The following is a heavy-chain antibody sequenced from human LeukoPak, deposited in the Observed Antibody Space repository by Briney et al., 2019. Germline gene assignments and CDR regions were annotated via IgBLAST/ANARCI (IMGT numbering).Heavy chain of an antibody. CDR1: GFTFSDYY. Sequence: GGSLRLSCAASGFTFSDYYMSWIRQAPGKGLEWVSYISSSSSYTNYADSAKGRLTISRDNAKNSLYLQMNSLRAEDTAVYYCARLPDYGGNLRYFDYWGQGTLVTVSS. CDR2: ISSSSSYT. J-gene: IGHJ4*02. V-gene: IGHV3-11*06. D-gene: IGHD4-23*01. CDR3: ARLPDYGGNLRYFDY.